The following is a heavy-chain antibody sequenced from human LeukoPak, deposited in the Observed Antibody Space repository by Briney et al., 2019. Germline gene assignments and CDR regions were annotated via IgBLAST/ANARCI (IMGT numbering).Heavy chain of an antibody. J-gene: IGHJ4*02. CDR2: ISSNDGNT. Sequence: ASVKVSCKASGYTFTSYGISWVRQAPGQGLEWIGWISSNDGNTYYVQNFQGRVTMTTDTSTSTAYMELRSLRSDDTAVYYCARVDILTGYYFFDSWGQGTLVTVSS. CDR1: GYTFTSYG. CDR3: ARVDILTGYYFFDS. D-gene: IGHD3-9*01. V-gene: IGHV1-18*01.